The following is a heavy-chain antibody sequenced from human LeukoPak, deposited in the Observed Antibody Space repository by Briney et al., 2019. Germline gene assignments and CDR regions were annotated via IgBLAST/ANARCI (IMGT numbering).Heavy chain of an antibody. CDR2: INSDGSST. CDR1: GFTFSSYW. Sequence: GGSLRLSCAASGFTFSSYWLHWVRQAPGKGLVWVSRINSDGSSTTYADSVKGRLTISRDNAKNTLYLQMNSLRAGDTAVYYCARDMRGIGAFDIWGQGTMVTVSS. D-gene: IGHD3-16*01. V-gene: IGHV3-74*01. CDR3: ARDMRGIGAFDI. J-gene: IGHJ3*02.